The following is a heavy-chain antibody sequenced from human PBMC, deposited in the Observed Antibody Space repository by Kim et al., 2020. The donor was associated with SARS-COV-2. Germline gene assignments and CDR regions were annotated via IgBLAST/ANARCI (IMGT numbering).Heavy chain of an antibody. CDR2: IYPGDSET. Sequence: GESLKISCKGFGFTFTDYWIGWVRQMPGKGLEWMGMIYPGDSETRYSPSFQGQVTISADKSISTAYLQWSSLKASDTAMYYCAKWAGSYSSGEYFFDYWDQGTLVTVSS. CDR1: GFTFTDYW. V-gene: IGHV5-51*01. D-gene: IGHD3-10*01. J-gene: IGHJ4*02. CDR3: AKWAGSYSSGEYFFDY.